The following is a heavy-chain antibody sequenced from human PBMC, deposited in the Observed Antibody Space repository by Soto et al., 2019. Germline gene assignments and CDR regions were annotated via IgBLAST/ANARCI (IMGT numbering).Heavy chain of an antibody. CDR3: ARERRHSSSWDPDY. D-gene: IGHD6-13*01. CDR2: ISSSSSYI. J-gene: IGHJ4*02. CDR1: GFTFSSYS. V-gene: IGHV3-21*01. Sequence: EVQLVESGGGLVKPGGSLRLSCAASGFTFSSYSMNWVRQAPGKGLEWVSSISSSSSYIYYADSVKGRFTISRDNAKNSLYLQMNSLRAEDTAVYYCARERRHSSSWDPDYWGQGTLVTGSS.